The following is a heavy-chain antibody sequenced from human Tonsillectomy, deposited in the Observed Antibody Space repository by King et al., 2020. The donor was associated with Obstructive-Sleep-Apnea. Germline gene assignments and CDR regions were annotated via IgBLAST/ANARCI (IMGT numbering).Heavy chain of an antibody. V-gene: IGHV3-30-3*01. CDR1: GFTFSTYA. Sequence: VQLVESGGGVVQPGRSLRLSCAASGFTFSTYAMHWVRQAPGKGLEWVAVISSGGSNKYYADSVKGRFTISRDNSKNTLYLQMNSLRAEDTAVFYCARDRRYFDYWGQGTLLTVSS. CDR2: ISSGGSNK. CDR3: ARDRRYFDY. J-gene: IGHJ4*02.